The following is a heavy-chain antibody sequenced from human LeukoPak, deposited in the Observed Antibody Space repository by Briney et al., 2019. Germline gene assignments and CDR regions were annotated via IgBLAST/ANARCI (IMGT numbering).Heavy chain of an antibody. Sequence: ASVKVSCKASGGTFSSYAISWVRQAPGQGLEWMGGIIPIFGTANYAQKFQGRVTITADESTSTAYMELSSLRSEDTAVYYCARGSCSSTSCYINWNFDYWGQGTLVTVSS. V-gene: IGHV1-69*01. CDR1: GGTFSSYA. J-gene: IGHJ4*02. CDR2: IIPIFGTA. CDR3: ARGSCSSTSCYINWNFDY. D-gene: IGHD2-2*01.